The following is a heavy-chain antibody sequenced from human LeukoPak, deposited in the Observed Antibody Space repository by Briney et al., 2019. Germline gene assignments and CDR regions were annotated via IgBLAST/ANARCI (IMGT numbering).Heavy chain of an antibody. J-gene: IGHJ3*01. V-gene: IGHV3-23*01. CDR1: GFTFSVAA. Sequence: GGSLRLSCAASGFTFSVAAMTWVRQAPGKGLEWVSLIGASGESTYYADSVKGRFTISRDNSKNTLSLQMNSLRVEDMAMYFCAKDIQLSTWGLGTMVTVSS. CDR3: AKDIQLST. D-gene: IGHD5-24*01. CDR2: IGASGEST.